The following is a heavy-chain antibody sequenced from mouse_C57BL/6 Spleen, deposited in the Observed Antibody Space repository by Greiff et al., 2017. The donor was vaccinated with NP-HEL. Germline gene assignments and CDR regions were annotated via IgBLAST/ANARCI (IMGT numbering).Heavy chain of an antibody. Sequence: EVKLVESGGGLVQPKGSLKLSCAASGFSFNTYAMNWVRQAPGKGLEWVARIRSKSNNYATYYADSVKDRFTISRDDSESMLYLQMNNLKTEDTAMYYCVRRAPYYAMDYWGQGTSVTVSS. CDR3: VRRAPYYAMDY. CDR1: GFSFNTYA. J-gene: IGHJ4*01. CDR2: IRSKSNNYAT. V-gene: IGHV10-1*01.